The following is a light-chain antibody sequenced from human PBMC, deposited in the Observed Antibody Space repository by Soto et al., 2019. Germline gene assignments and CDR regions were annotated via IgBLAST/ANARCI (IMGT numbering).Light chain of an antibody. V-gene: IGLV2-18*02. Sequence: QSVLTQPPSVSGSPGQSVTISCTGTSSDVGSYNRVSWYQQPPGTAPKLMIYEVSNRPSGVPDRFSGSKSGNTASLTISGLQAEDEADYYCSSYTSSSLVFGGGTKLT. CDR2: EVS. CDR3: SSYTSSSLV. CDR1: SSDVGSYNR. J-gene: IGLJ2*01.